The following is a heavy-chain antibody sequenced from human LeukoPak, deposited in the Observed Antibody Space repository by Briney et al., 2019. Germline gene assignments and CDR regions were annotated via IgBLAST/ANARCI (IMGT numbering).Heavy chain of an antibody. CDR1: GGSFSGYY. CDR2: INHSRRT. Sequence: PSETLSLTCAVYGGSFSGYYWSWIRQPPGKGLEWIGEINHSRRTHYNPSLKSRVDTSKNQFSLKLSSVTAADTAVYYCARGDCSGGSCYWTFDYWGQGTLVTVSS. J-gene: IGHJ4*02. V-gene: IGHV4-34*01. CDR3: ARGDCSGGSCYWTFDY. D-gene: IGHD2-15*01.